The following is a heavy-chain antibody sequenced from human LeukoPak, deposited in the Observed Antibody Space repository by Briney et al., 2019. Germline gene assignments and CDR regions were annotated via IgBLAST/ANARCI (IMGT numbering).Heavy chain of an antibody. D-gene: IGHD3-22*01. Sequence: PGGSLRLSCAASGFTFSSYAMCWVRQAPGKGLEWVSAISGSGGSTYYADSVKGRFTISRDNSKNTLYLQMNSLRAEDTAVYYCAKGPTYYYDSSGYPSDYWGQGTLVTVSS. CDR3: AKGPTYYYDSSGYPSDY. CDR2: ISGSGGST. CDR1: GFTFSSYA. J-gene: IGHJ4*02. V-gene: IGHV3-23*01.